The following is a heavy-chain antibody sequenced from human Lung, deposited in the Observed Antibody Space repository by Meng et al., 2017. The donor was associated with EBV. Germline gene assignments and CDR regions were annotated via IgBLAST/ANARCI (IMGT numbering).Heavy chain of an antibody. V-gene: IGHV6-1*01. J-gene: IGHJ5*02. D-gene: IGHD5-24*01. CDR1: GDSVSSKTAT. CDR2: TYYRSKWYT. CDR3: ARDELSWYDT. Sequence: QVQLQQSGPGLVKPSQTLSLTCAISGDSVSSKTATWNWIRQSPSRGLEWLGRTYYRSKWYTDYAESVKSRIIINADTSKNQFSLQLNSATPEDTAVYYCARDELSWYDTWGQGPLGTVAS.